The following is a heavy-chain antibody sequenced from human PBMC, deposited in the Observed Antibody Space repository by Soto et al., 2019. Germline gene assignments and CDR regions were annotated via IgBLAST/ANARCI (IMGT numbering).Heavy chain of an antibody. J-gene: IGHJ6*02. V-gene: IGHV4-4*02. CDR2: IYHSGST. CDR3: ARVSGSYYYGMDV. CDR1: GGSISSSNW. Sequence: QVQLQESGPGLVKPSGTLSLTCAVSGGSISSSNWWSWVRQPPGKGLEWIGEIYHSGSTNYNPSLKSRVTISVDKSKKQFSLQLSSVPAADTAVYSCARVSGSYYYGMDVWGQGTTVTVSS. D-gene: IGHD1-26*01.